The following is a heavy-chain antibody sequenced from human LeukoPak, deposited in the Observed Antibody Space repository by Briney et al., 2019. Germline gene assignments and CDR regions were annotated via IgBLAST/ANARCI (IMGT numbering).Heavy chain of an antibody. CDR3: ARDGGTNYYYYYMDV. V-gene: IGHV4-34*01. CDR1: GGSFSGYY. Sequence: KPSETLSLTCAVYGGSFSGYYWSWIRQPPGKGLEWIGEINHSGSTNYNPSLKSRVTISVDTSKNQFSLKLSSVTAADTAVYYCARDGGTNYYYYYMDVWGKGTTVTVSS. J-gene: IGHJ6*03. D-gene: IGHD1-1*01. CDR2: INHSGST.